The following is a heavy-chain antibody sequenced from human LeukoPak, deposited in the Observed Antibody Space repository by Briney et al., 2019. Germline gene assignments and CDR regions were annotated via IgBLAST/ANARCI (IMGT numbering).Heavy chain of an antibody. J-gene: IGHJ4*02. CDR3: TTGYGHPDFDY. Sequence: GGSLRLSCAASGFTFTNARMGWVRQAPGKGLEWVGLTKSKIDGGTTEYAAPVKGRVTTSRDDSKHTLYLQMNSLKSEDTAVYYCTTGYGHPDFDYWGQGTLVTVSS. D-gene: IGHD4-17*01. V-gene: IGHV3-15*01. CDR2: TKSKIDGGTT. CDR1: GFTFTNAR.